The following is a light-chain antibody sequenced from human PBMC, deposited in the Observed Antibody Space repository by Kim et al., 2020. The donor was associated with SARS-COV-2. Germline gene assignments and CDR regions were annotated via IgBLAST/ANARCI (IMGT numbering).Light chain of an antibody. V-gene: IGKV1-16*02. CDR2: AAS. J-gene: IGKJ2*01. CDR3: QQYNSYPYT. CDR1: QGISNY. Sequence: SAPVGDRVTITDLASQGISNYLAWFQQKPGKAPKSLIYAASVLQSVVPSKFNGSRSRTDFPLSISSRQPEDFATYYCQQYNSYPYTFGQGTKLEI.